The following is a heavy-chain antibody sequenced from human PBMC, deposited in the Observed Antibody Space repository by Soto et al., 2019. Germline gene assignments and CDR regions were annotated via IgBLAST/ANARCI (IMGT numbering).Heavy chain of an antibody. J-gene: IGHJ5*02. CDR2: INVYNGNT. CDR1: GYTFTNYG. CDR3: ARGVGSGSYYNQYNWFDP. V-gene: IGHV1-18*01. Sequence: ASVKVSCKASGYTFTNYGISWVRQAPGQGLEWMGWINVYNGNTKYAQKVQGRVTMTTDTSTSTAYMELRSLRSDDTAVYYCARGVGSGSYYNQYNWFDPWGQGIQVTVSS. D-gene: IGHD3-10*01.